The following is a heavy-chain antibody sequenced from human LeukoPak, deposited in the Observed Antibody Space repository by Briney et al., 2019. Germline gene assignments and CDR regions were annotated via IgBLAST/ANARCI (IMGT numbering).Heavy chain of an antibody. D-gene: IGHD2-2*03. J-gene: IGHJ6*04. CDR1: GYSFTSYW. CDR2: IDPSDSYT. Sequence: GESLQISCKGSGYSFTSYWINWVRQMPGKGLEWMGRIDPSDSYTNYSPSFQGYVTISADKSISTAYLQWSSLKASDTAIYYCARAGMDIVIVPAAMQAYYYGMDVWGKGTTVTVSS. V-gene: IGHV5-10-1*01. CDR3: ARAGMDIVIVPAAMQAYYYGMDV.